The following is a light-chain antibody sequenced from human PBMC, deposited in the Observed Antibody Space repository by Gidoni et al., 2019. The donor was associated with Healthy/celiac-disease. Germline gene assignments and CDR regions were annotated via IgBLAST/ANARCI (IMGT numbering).Light chain of an antibody. V-gene: IGLV3-25*03. CDR1: ALPKQY. CDR3: QSADSSGTYVV. J-gene: IGLJ2*01. CDR2: QDC. Sequence: SYELTPPPSASVSPGQTARITCSGDALPKQYAYWYQQKPGQAPVLVIYQDCERPSGIPERFSGSSSGKTVTLTISGVQAEDEADYYWQSADSSGTYVVFGGGTKLTVL.